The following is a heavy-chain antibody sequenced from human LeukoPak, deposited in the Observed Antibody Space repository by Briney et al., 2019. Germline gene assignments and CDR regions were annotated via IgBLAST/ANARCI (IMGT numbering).Heavy chain of an antibody. D-gene: IGHD3-3*01. CDR3: AKDRYDFSSGYYRGYYFDY. CDR1: GFTFSSYA. CDR2: ISGSGGST. Sequence: PGGSLRLXCAASGFTFSSYAMSWGRQAPGKGLEWVSAISGSGGSTYYADSVKGRFTISRDNSKNTLYLQMNSLRAEDTAVYYCAKDRYDFSSGYYRGYYFDYWGQGTLVTVSS. V-gene: IGHV3-23*01. J-gene: IGHJ4*02.